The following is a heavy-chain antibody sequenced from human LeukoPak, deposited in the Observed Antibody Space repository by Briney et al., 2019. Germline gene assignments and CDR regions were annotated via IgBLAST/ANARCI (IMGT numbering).Heavy chain of an antibody. Sequence: GASVKVSCKASGYTFTGYYMHWVRQAPGQGLEWMGWINLNSGGTNDAQKFQDRGTMTTDTSTSTVYMEVRGLRSDDTAMYYCARDVGITVADSFDPWGQGTLVTVSS. CDR3: ARDVGITVADSFDP. CDR1: GYTFTGYY. CDR2: INLNSGGT. J-gene: IGHJ5*02. D-gene: IGHD6-13*01. V-gene: IGHV1-2*02.